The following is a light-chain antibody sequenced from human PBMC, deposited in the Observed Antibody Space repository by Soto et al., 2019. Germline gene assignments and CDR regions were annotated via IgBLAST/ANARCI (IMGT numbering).Light chain of an antibody. CDR1: QSVGTF. CDR2: DAS. V-gene: IGKV3-11*01. Sequence: EIVLTQSPATLSLPPGERATLSCRASQSVGTFLAWYQQKPGQAPRLLIFDASNRATGIPARFSGSGSGTDFPLTISSLEPEDFAVFYCQQRSSWPLTFGGGTKVEIK. CDR3: QQRSSWPLT. J-gene: IGKJ4*01.